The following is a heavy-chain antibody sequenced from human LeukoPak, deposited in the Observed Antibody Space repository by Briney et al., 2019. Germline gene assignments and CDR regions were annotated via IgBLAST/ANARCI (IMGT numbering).Heavy chain of an antibody. CDR2: IKSDGSST. J-gene: IGHJ4*02. Sequence: GGSLRLSCATPGFTFSSHWMHWVRQAPGKGLVWVSRIKSDGSSTDYADSVKSRFTISRDNAKNTLFLQMNSLRAEDTAVYYCVRLYFDWGQGTLVTVSS. V-gene: IGHV3-74*01. CDR1: GFTFSSHW. D-gene: IGHD3-9*01. CDR3: VRLYFD.